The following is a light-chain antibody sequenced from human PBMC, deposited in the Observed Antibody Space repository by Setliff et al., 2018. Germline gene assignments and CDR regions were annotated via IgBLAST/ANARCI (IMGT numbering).Light chain of an antibody. CDR3: QQRSKWPPTWT. CDR2: DAS. Sequence: EIVLTQSPATLSLSPGERATLSCRASQSISTYLAWYQQKPGQAPRLLIYDASNRATGIPARFSGSGSGTDFTLTISSLEPEDFALYYCQQRSKWPPTWTFGQGTKVDIK. CDR1: QSISTY. J-gene: IGKJ1*01. V-gene: IGKV3-11*01.